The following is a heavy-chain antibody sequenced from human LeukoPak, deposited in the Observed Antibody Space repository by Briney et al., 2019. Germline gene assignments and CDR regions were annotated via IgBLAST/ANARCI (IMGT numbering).Heavy chain of an antibody. CDR1: GFTFSRHA. J-gene: IGHJ3*02. D-gene: IGHD3-22*01. V-gene: IGHV3-30-3*01. CDR2: ISYDGNNK. Sequence: GGSLRLSCAASGFTFSRHAMHWVRQAPGKGLEWVAVISYDGNNKYYADSVKGRFTISRDNSKNTLYLQMNSLRAEGTAVYYYARSHYDSSGYYYGFRAFDMWGQGTMVTVSS. CDR3: ARSHYDSSGYYYGFRAFDM.